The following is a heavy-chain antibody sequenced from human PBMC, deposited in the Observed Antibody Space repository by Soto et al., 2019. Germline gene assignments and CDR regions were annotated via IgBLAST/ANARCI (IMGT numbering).Heavy chain of an antibody. CDR2: ISIVSGSI. J-gene: IGHJ3*01. Sequence: EVQLVESGGGLVQPGGSRRFSCAASGFSFSNYAVNWVRQAQGKGLEWVSYISIVSGSICYADSVKGRFTNSRDDAKKSLYMKMNTQTDEHTAVYYCVRDDRWDMDFWGQGSMVTGSS. V-gene: IGHV3-48*02. CDR1: GFSFSNYA. CDR3: VRDDRWDMDF. D-gene: IGHD1-26*01.